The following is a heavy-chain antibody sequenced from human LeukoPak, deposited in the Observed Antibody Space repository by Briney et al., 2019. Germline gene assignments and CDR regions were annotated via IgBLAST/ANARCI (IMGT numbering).Heavy chain of an antibody. CDR2: IISILGIA. CDR1: GGTLSSYA. Sequence: SVKVSCKASGGTLSSYAISWVRQAPGQGLEWMGRIISILGIANYAQKFQGRVTITADKSTSTAYMELSSLRSEDTAVYYCAQSRRLRGCFDYWGQGTLVTVSS. CDR3: AQSRRLRGCFDY. D-gene: IGHD3-16*01. J-gene: IGHJ4*02. V-gene: IGHV1-69*04.